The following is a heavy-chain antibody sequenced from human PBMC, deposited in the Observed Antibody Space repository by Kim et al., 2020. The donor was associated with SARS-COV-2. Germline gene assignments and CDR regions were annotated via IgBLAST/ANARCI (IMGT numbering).Heavy chain of an antibody. CDR1: GCTFSSYA. D-gene: IGHD4-17*01. V-gene: IGHV1-69*06. CDR2: IIPIFGTA. J-gene: IGHJ6*02. CDR3: ARDWGPDYGDLPYYSYGMDV. Sequence: SVKVSCKASGCTFSSYAISWVRQAPGQGLEWMGGIIPIFGTANYAQKFQGRVTIPADKSTSTAYMELSSLRSEDTAVYYCARDWGPDYGDLPYYSYGMDVWGQGTPVTVSS.